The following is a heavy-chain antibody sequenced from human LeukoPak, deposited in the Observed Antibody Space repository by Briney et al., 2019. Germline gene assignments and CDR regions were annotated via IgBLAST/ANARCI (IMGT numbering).Heavy chain of an antibody. J-gene: IGHJ3*02. CDR2: ISTDGSNR. CDR3: ARVQSGSDAFDI. CDR1: GYVFSSYA. Sequence: GGSLRLSCAASGYVFSSYAMHWVRQAPGKGPEWVAAISTDGSNRFYADSVKGRFTFSRDNSKNTLYLQMNSLRVEDTATYYCARVQSGSDAFDIWGRGRMVTVSS. V-gene: IGHV3-30-3*01.